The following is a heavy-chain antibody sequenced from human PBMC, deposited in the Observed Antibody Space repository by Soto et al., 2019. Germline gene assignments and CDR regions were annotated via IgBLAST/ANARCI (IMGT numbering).Heavy chain of an antibody. J-gene: IGHJ4*02. Sequence: EVQLVESGGGLVKPGGSLRLSCAASGFTFSSYSMNWVRQAPGKGLEWVSSISSSSSYIYYADSVKGRFTISRDNAKNSLYLQMNSLRAEDTAVYYCARDPGGYCSSTSCYKDYYFDYWGQGTLVTVSS. CDR2: ISSSSSYI. V-gene: IGHV3-21*01. D-gene: IGHD2-2*02. CDR1: GFTFSSYS. CDR3: ARDPGGYCSSTSCYKDYYFDY.